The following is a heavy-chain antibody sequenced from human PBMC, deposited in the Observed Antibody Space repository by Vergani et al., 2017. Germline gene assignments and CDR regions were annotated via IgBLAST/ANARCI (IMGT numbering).Heavy chain of an antibody. D-gene: IGHD2-2*01. CDR3: ARDPPILVLPASPYYYYYYGMDV. V-gene: IGHV1-18*04. CDR1: GYNLTSFG. J-gene: IGHJ6*02. CDR2: TSAYNGNT. Sequence: QVQLVPSGAEVKKPGASVKVSCKASGYNLTSFGISRVRQAPGQGLEWMGWTSAYNGNTNYAQKLQGRVTMTTDTSTSTAYMELRSLRSDDTAVYYCARDPPILVLPASPYYYYYYGMDVWGQGTTVTVSS.